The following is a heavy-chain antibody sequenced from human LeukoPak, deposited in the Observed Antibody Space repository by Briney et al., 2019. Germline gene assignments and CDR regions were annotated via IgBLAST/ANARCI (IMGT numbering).Heavy chain of an antibody. J-gene: IGHJ3*02. CDR1: GYSSTSYW. CDR3: ARHGSSSWYSTHAFDI. V-gene: IGHV5-51*01. Sequence: GESLKISCKGSGYSSTSYWIGWVRQMPGKGLEWMGIIYPGDSDTRYSPSFQGQVTISADKSISTAYLQWSSLKASDTAMYYCARHGSSSWYSTHAFDIWGQGTMVTVSS. D-gene: IGHD6-13*01. CDR2: IYPGDSDT.